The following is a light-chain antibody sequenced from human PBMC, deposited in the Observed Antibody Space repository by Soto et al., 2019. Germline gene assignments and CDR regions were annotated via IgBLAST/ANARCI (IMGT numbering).Light chain of an antibody. CDR2: DAS. Sequence: EIVLTQSPATLSVSPGERATLSCRASQSVSTFLAWYQQKPGQAPRLLMYDASNRATGIPGRFSGSGSGTDFTLTISSLEPEDFPVYYCQQRSNWPRWTFGQGTKVEIK. CDR3: QQRSNWPRWT. V-gene: IGKV3-11*01. J-gene: IGKJ1*01. CDR1: QSVSTF.